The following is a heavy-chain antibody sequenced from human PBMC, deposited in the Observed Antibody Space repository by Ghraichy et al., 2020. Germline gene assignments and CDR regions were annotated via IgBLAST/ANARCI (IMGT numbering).Heavy chain of an antibody. J-gene: IGHJ3*02. D-gene: IGHD6-25*01. CDR3: ARDHSSGWTDTFDI. Sequence: GGSLRLSCAASGFTFSSYWMNWVRQAPGKRLEWVANIKQDGSDKYYVASVRGRFTVSRDNAKNSLFLQMNSLRAEDTAVYYCARDHSSGWTDTFDIWGQGTMVTVSS. V-gene: IGHV3-7*01. CDR1: GFTFSSYW. CDR2: IKQDGSDK.